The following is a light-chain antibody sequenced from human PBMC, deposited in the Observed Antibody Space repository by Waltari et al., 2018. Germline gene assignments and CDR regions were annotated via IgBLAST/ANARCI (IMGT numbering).Light chain of an antibody. CDR2: EVS. CDR3: SSYTTSTAPGV. Sequence: QSALTQPASVSWSPGQSITISCTGTSSDVCAYNFVSSYHQHPGKAPHLIIYEVSERPQGVSNRFSGSKSDNTASLTISGLQAEDEADYYCSSYTTSTAPGVFGAGTKVTVL. V-gene: IGLV2-14*01. CDR1: SSDVCAYNF. J-gene: IGLJ1*01.